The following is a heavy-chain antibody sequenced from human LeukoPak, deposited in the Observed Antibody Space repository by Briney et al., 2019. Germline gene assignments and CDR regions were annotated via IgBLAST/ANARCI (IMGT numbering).Heavy chain of an antibody. V-gene: IGHV3-64D*06. J-gene: IGHJ4*02. CDR1: GFNFDRLA. CDR2: INNVATTT. Sequence: PGGSLRLSCSASGFNFDRLAMHWVRQAPGKGLEYVSTINNVATTTHYADSVRDRFTISRDNVKHMLFLQMTGLRVEDTTTYYCVKDLAYYYSGELYFDSWGQGTQVTVSS. CDR3: VKDLAYYYSGELYFDS. D-gene: IGHD5-12*01.